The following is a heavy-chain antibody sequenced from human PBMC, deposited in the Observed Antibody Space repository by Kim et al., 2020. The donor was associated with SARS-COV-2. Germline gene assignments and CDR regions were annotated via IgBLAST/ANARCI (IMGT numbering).Heavy chain of an antibody. CDR1: GFTFSSFD. D-gene: IGHD5-18*01. CDR2: IGTAADT. V-gene: IGHV3-13*01. CDR3: ARGRGQLWDAFDI. J-gene: IGHJ3*02. Sequence: GGSLRLSCAASGFTFSSFDMHWVRQATGKGLEWVSAIGTAADTYYPGSVKGRFTISRENAKNSLYLQMNSLRAGDTAVYYCARGRGQLWDAFDIWGQGTMVTVSS.